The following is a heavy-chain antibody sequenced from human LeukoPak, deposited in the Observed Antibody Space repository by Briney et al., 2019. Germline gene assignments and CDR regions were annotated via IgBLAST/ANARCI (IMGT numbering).Heavy chain of an antibody. CDR2: ISSNEYDT. V-gene: IGHV3-64*04. J-gene: IGHJ4*02. D-gene: IGHD3-3*01. Sequence: GGSLRLSCSASGFTFSAYFMHWVRQAPGKGLEYVSSISSNEYDTYYADSVKGRFTISRDNSKNTLYLQMNSLRAEDTAVYYCARIGLRFLPRGAFDYWGQGTLVTVSS. CDR1: GFTFSAYF. CDR3: ARIGLRFLPRGAFDY.